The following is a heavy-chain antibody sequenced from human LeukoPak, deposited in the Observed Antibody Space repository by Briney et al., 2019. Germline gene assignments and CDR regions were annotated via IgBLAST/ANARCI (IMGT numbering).Heavy chain of an antibody. J-gene: IGHJ4*02. CDR1: GFTFSSYS. CDR3: ARATDRGSYALDY. Sequence: AGGSLRLSCAASGFTFSSYSMNWVRQAPGKGLEWVSSISSSSSYIYYADSVKGRFTISRDNAKNSLYLQMNSLRAEDTAVYYCARATDRGSYALDYWGQGTLVTVSS. CDR2: ISSSSSYI. D-gene: IGHD1-26*01. V-gene: IGHV3-21*01.